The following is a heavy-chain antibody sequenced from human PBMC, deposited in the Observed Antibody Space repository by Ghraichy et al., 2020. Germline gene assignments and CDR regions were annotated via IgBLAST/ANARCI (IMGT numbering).Heavy chain of an antibody. CDR3: AGQLSYDFWSGYYHYYGMDV. V-gene: IGHV4-59*01. CDR1: GGSISSYY. Sequence: SETLSLTCTVSGGSISSYYWSWIRQPPGKGLEWIWYIYYSGSTNYNPSLKSRVTISVDTSTNQFSLKLSSVPAADTAVYYCAGQLSYDFWSGYYHYYGMDVWGQGTTVTVSS. CDR2: IYYSGST. D-gene: IGHD3-3*01. J-gene: IGHJ6*02.